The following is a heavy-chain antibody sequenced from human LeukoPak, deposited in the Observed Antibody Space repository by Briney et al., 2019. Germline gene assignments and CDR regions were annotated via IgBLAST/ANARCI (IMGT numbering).Heavy chain of an antibody. CDR2: IRYDGSNK. Sequence: GGSLRLSCAASGFTFSSYGMHWVRQAPGKGLEWVAFIRYDGSNKYYADSVKGRFTISRDNSKNTVHLQMNSLSDKDTAMYYCVRDGAHWELDYWGQGTLATVSS. J-gene: IGHJ4*02. V-gene: IGHV3-30*02. CDR1: GFTFSSYG. D-gene: IGHD1-26*01. CDR3: VRDGAHWELDY.